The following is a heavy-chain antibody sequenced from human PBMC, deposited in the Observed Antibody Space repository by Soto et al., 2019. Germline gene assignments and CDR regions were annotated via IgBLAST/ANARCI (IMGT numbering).Heavy chain of an antibody. CDR2: ISFDDGKDK. CDR1: GFTFSDYG. CDR3: AKGTYGGSAPYDYGMDV. Sequence: QVQLVESGGGVVQPGRSLRLSCAASGFTFSDYGIHWVRQAPGKGLEWVTFISFDDGKDKFYSAPVRGRFTISRDNSKNTLSLQLNSLRSDDTAIYYCAKGTYGGSAPYDYGMDVLGQGTTVTVSS. J-gene: IGHJ6*02. V-gene: IGHV3-30*18. D-gene: IGHD3-16*01.